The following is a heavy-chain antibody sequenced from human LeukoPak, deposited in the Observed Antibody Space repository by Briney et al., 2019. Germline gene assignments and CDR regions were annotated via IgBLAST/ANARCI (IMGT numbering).Heavy chain of an antibody. V-gene: IGHV3-9*01. D-gene: IGHD6-19*01. J-gene: IGHJ4*02. CDR1: GFTFKNYS. CDR2: ISWNSGST. CDR3: AKEYEQWLVTLYFDD. Sequence: GGSLRLSCAASGFTFKNYSMHWVRQAPGKGLEWVSGISWNSGSTGYADSVKGRFTISRDNAKNTLYLQMNSLRAEDTALYYCAKEYEQWLVTLYFDDGGQGTLVTVSS.